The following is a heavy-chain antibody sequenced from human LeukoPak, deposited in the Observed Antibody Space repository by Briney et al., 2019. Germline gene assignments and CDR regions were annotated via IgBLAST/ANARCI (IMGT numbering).Heavy chain of an antibody. J-gene: IGHJ3*02. Sequence: PSETLSLTCTVSGGSISSYYWSWIRQPPGKGLEWIGYIYYSGSTNYNPSLKSRVTISVDTSKNQFSLKLSSVTAADTAVYYCARVRTVTTGYHDAFDIWGQGTMVTVSS. CDR2: IYYSGST. D-gene: IGHD4-17*01. CDR3: ARVRTVTTGYHDAFDI. V-gene: IGHV4-59*01. CDR1: GGSISSYY.